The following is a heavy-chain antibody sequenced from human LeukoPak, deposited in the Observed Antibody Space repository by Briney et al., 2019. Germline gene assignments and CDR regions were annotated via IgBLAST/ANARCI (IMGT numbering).Heavy chain of an antibody. CDR2: IYHSGST. CDR1: GYSISSGYY. D-gene: IGHD5-18*01. V-gene: IGHV4-38-2*02. CDR3: ARGSAIHSDY. J-gene: IGHJ4*02. Sequence: SETLSLTCTVSGYSISSGYYWGWIWQPPGKGLEWIGSIYHSGSTYYNPSLKSRVTISVDTSKNQFSLNLSSVTAADTAVYYCARGSAIHSDYWGQGTLVTVSS.